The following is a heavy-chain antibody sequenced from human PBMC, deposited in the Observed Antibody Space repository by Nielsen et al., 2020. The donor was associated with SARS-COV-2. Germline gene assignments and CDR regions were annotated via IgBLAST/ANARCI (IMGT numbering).Heavy chain of an antibody. Sequence: GESLKISCTASGFTFGDYAMSWVRQAPGKGLEWVGFIRSKAYGGTTEYAASVKGRFTISRGDSKSIAYLQMNSLKTEDTAVYYCTRDDFWSGYYRAWGQGTLVTVSS. CDR2: IRSKAYGGTT. J-gene: IGHJ5*02. CDR1: GFTFGDYA. V-gene: IGHV3-49*04. D-gene: IGHD3-3*01. CDR3: TRDDFWSGYYRA.